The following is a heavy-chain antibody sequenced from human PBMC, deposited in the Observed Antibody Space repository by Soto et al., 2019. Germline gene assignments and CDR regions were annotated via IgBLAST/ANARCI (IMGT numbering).Heavy chain of an antibody. V-gene: IGHV4-39*01. D-gene: IGHD6-13*01. CDR3: ARHKDTSSRYLLPDY. J-gene: IGHJ4*02. CDR2: IYYSGST. CDR1: GGSISSSSYY. Sequence: SETLSLTCTVSGGSISSSSYYWGWIRRPPGKGLEWIGSIYYSGSTYYNPSLKSRVTISVDTSKNQFSLKVSSVTATDTAVYYCARHKDTSSRYLLPDYWGQGTLVTVSS.